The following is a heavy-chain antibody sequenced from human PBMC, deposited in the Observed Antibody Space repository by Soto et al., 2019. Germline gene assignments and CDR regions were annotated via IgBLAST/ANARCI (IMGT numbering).Heavy chain of an antibody. Sequence: VGSLRLSCAASGFTFNAYTMHWVRQAPGKGLEWVSLISWDGGITYYGDSVKGRFTVSRDNSDNSLYLQMTSLRSDDTAFYYCAKDSYDILTGQKRYFDSWGQGTLVTVSS. CDR1: GFTFNAYT. D-gene: IGHD3-9*01. CDR2: ISWDGGIT. V-gene: IGHV3-43*01. J-gene: IGHJ4*02. CDR3: AKDSYDILTGQKRYFDS.